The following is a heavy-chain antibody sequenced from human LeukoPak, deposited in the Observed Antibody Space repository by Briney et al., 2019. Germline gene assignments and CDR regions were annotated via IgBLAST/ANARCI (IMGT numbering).Heavy chain of an antibody. D-gene: IGHD3-10*01. Sequence: PGGSLRLSCAASGFTFSSYAMSWVRQAPGKGLEWVSGISGSGGSTYYADSVKGRFTISRDNSKNTLYLQMNSLRAEDTAVYYCAKDKSITMVREPPYYFDYWGQGTLVTVSS. V-gene: IGHV3-23*01. J-gene: IGHJ4*02. CDR1: GFTFSSYA. CDR2: ISGSGGST. CDR3: AKDKSITMVREPPYYFDY.